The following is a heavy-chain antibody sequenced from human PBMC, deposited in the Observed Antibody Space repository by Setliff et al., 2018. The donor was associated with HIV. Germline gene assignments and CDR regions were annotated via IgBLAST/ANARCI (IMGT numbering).Heavy chain of an antibody. J-gene: IGHJ4*02. CDR3: ASLTDYGGDAGSH. CDR2: FHYSGST. Sequence: SETLSLTCTVSGDFISSDYYWGWIRQVPGKGLEWIGSFHYSGSTSYNPSLKSRVSLSVDTSKNQFSLRLSAVTAADTAVYYCASLTDYGGDAGSHWGQGTLVTVSS. D-gene: IGHD4-17*01. V-gene: IGHV4-38-2*02. CDR1: GDFISSDYY.